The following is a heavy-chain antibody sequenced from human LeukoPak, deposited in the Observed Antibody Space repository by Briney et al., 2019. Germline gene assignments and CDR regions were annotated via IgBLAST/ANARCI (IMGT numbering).Heavy chain of an antibody. CDR1: GGSFSSSSYY. J-gene: IGHJ4*02. D-gene: IGHD3-9*01. V-gene: IGHV4-39*01. CDR3: ARFDILTGYFGY. CDR2: IYYSGST. Sequence: SETLSLTCTVSGGSFSSSSYYWGWTRQPPGKGLEWIGSIYYSGSTYYNPSLKSRVTISVDTSKNQFSLKLSSVTAADTAVYYCARFDILTGYFGYWGQGTLVTVSS.